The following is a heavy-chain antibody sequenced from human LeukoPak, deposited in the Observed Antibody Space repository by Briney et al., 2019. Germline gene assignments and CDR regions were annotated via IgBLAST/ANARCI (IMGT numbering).Heavy chain of an antibody. CDR2: ISYDGSNE. V-gene: IGHV3-30*04. J-gene: IGHJ5*02. Sequence: GGSLRLSCAASGFTFSSYVMHWVRQAPGKGLEWVAIISYDGSNEYYADSVKGRFTISRDNSKNTLYLQMNGLRADDTATYYCARGATDTTRWFDPWGQGTLVTVSS. D-gene: IGHD1-7*01. CDR3: ARGATDTTRWFDP. CDR1: GFTFSSYV.